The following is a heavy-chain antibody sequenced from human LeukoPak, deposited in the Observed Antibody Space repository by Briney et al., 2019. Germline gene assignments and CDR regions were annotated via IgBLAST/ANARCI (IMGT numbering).Heavy chain of an antibody. D-gene: IGHD4-23*01. CDR1: GGSISSYY. J-gene: IGHJ5*02. V-gene: IGHV4-59*12. CDR2: IYYSGST. Sequence: SETLSLTCTVSGGSISSYYWSWIRQPPGKGLEWIGYIYYSGSTNYNPSLKSRVTISVDTSKNQISLKLSSVTAADTAVYYCARGSTTVVTPRGDWFDPWGQGTLVTVFS. CDR3: ARGSTTVVTPRGDWFDP.